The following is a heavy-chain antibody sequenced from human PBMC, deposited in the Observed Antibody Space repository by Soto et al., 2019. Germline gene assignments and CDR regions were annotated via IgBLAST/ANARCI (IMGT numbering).Heavy chain of an antibody. CDR2: TYYSGST. Sequence: QVQLQESGPGLVKPSETLSLTCTVSGGSISRYYWSWIRQPPGQGLERIWYTYYSGSTNYNPSLTSRVTLSVHTSKTQSSLNLSPVTAPDTAVYYCASVVKQLVPRSSYFYGMAVWGQGTTVTVS. V-gene: IGHV4-59*01. CDR1: GGSISRYY. CDR3: ASVVKQLVPRSSYFYGMAV. D-gene: IGHD6-6*01. J-gene: IGHJ6*02.